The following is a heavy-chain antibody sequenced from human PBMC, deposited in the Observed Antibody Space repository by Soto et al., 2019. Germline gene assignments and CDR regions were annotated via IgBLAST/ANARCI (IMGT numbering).Heavy chain of an antibody. Sequence: ASVKVSCKASGYTFTSYDINWVRQATGQGLEWMGWMNPNSGNPDYAQKFQGIFTMTRNTSISTAYMELSSLRFEDTAAYYRARGDSGDKEDDWGQGTLVTVSS. CDR1: GYTFTSYD. J-gene: IGHJ4*02. CDR2: MNPNSGNP. V-gene: IGHV1-8*02. D-gene: IGHD3-9*01. CDR3: ARGDSGDKEDD.